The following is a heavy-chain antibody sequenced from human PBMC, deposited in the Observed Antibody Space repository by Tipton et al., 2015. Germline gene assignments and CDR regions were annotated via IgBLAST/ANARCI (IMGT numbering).Heavy chain of an antibody. CDR2: ISASGGDT. CDR3: TKHRDAQVATRPHPLGWFDP. D-gene: IGHD4-23*01. V-gene: IGHV3-23*01. J-gene: IGHJ5*02. CDR1: GVTFSNYG. Sequence: SLRLSCVASGVTFSNYGFNWVRQAPGKGLEWVSTISASGGDTFYAGSVQGRFTISRDNSRNTVFLQMNSLRAEDTAVYYCTKHRDAQVATRPHPLGWFDPWGQGTLVTVSS.